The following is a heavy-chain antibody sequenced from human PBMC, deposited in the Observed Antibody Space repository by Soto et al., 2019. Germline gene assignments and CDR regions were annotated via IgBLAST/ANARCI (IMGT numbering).Heavy chain of an antibody. Sequence: EVQLLESGGGLVQPGGSLRLSCAASGFTFSSYAIRWVRQAPGKGLEWVSAISGSGGSTYYEDYVKGRFTISRDNSKHTLSLQMNSLRAEDAAVYYWARMGPGTCFDYWGQGTLVNVSS. J-gene: IGHJ4*02. D-gene: IGHD6-13*01. CDR2: ISGSGGST. CDR3: ARMGPGTCFDY. CDR1: GFTFSSYA. V-gene: IGHV3-23*01.